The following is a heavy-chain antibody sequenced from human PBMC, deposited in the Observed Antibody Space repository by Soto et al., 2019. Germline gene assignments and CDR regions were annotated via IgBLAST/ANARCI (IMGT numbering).Heavy chain of an antibody. D-gene: IGHD5-18*01. CDR3: ARGRYAQLWLNWRLDY. CDR1: GGSISSYY. J-gene: IGHJ4*02. CDR2: INHSGST. V-gene: IGHV4-59*12. Sequence: SETLSLTCTVSGGSISSYYWNWIRQPPGKGLEWIGYINHSGSTNYNPSLKSRVTISVDTSKNQFSLKLSSVTAADTAVYYCARGRYAQLWLNWRLDYWGQGTLVTVSS.